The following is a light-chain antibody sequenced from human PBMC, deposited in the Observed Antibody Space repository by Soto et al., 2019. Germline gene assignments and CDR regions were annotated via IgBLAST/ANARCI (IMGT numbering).Light chain of an antibody. J-gene: IGLJ3*02. CDR2: SNN. V-gene: IGLV1-44*01. Sequence: VLTQPPSASGTPGQRVTISCSGSSSNIGSNTVNWYQQLPGTAPKLLIYSNNQRPSGVPDRFSGSKSGTSASLAISGLQSEDEADYYCAAWDDSLNGWVFGGGTKLTV. CDR3: AAWDDSLNGWV. CDR1: SSNIGSNT.